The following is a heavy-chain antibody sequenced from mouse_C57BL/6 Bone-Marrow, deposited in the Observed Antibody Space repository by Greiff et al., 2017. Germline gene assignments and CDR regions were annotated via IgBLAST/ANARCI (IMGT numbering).Heavy chain of an antibody. D-gene: IGHD2-5*01. CDR3: TRDSYSNPMDY. J-gene: IGHJ4*01. V-gene: IGHV5-9-1*02. CDR1: GFTFSSYA. Sequence: EVMLVESGECLVKPGGSLKLSCAASGFTFSSYAMSWVRQTPERRLEWVAYISSGGDYIYYADTVKGRFTISRDNARNTLYLQMSSLKSDDTAMYYCTRDSYSNPMDYWGQGTSVTVSS. CDR2: ISSGGDYI.